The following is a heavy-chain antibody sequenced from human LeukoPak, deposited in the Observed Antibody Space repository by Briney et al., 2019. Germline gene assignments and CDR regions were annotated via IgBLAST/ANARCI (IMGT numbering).Heavy chain of an antibody. Sequence: PSETLSLTCTVSGGSISSYYWSWSRQPPGKGLEWIGYIYYSGSTNYNPSLKSRVTISVDTSKNQFSLKLSSVTAADTAVYYCARDVAAAGPGWFDPWGQGTLVTVSS. D-gene: IGHD6-13*01. CDR2: IYYSGST. J-gene: IGHJ5*02. CDR1: GGSISSYY. V-gene: IGHV4-59*01. CDR3: ARDVAAAGPGWFDP.